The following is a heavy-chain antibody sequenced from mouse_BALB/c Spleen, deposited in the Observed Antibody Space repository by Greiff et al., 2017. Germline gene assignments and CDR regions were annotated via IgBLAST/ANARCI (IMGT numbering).Heavy chain of an antibody. CDR2: IDPENGNT. V-gene: IGHV14-1*02. Sequence: VQLQQSGAELVRPGALVKLSCKASGFNIKDYYMHWVKQRPEQGLEWIGWIDPENGNTIYDPKFQGKASITADTSSNTAYLQLSSLTSEDTPVYYCASHDYDYAMDYWGQGTSVTVSS. J-gene: IGHJ4*01. CDR1: GFNIKDYY. CDR3: ASHDYDYAMDY. D-gene: IGHD2-4*01.